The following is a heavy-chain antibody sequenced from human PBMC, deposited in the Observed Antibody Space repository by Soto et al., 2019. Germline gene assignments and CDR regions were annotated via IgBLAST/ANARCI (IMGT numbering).Heavy chain of an antibody. V-gene: IGHV3-74*01. Sequence: GSLRLSCAASGFSFSTYWMHWVRRAPGKGLMWVARISSDGSRASYAESVKGRFTISRDNAKNTLYLQMNSLRAEDTAVYYCASPGGSPQWFDPWGQGTLVTVSS. CDR2: ISSDGSRA. CDR3: ASPGGSPQWFDP. CDR1: GFSFSTYW. J-gene: IGHJ5*02. D-gene: IGHD1-26*01.